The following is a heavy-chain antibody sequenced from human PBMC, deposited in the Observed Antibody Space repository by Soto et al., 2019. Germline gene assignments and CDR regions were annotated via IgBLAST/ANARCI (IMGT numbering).Heavy chain of an antibody. D-gene: IGHD5-18*01. CDR3: ARGRGYSYGLDP. J-gene: IGHJ5*02. CDR1: GDSISSNNNY. Sequence: PSETLSLTCTVSGDSISSNNNYWSWIRQPPGEGLEWIGFISYSGTTSYNPSLKSRVAISLDTSKNQFSLSLSFVIAADTAVYYCARGRGYSYGLDPWGQGTLVTV. CDR2: ISYSGTT. V-gene: IGHV4-30-4*01.